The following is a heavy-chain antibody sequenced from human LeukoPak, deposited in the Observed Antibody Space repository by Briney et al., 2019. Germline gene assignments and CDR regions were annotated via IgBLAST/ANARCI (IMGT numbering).Heavy chain of an antibody. J-gene: IGHJ4*02. CDR3: ATATTAHLFEY. Sequence: ASVRVSCKASGHTFTTYGVGWVRQAPGQGLEWMGWTSLHNGSAHSAQRFQGRVTLTTDTFTNTAYMELRSLTTADTAMYYCATATTAHLFEYWGQGTLVTVSS. V-gene: IGHV1-18*01. D-gene: IGHD1-14*01. CDR2: TSLHNGSA. CDR1: GHTFTTYG.